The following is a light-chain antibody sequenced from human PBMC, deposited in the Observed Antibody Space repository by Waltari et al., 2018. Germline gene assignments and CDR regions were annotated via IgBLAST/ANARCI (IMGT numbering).Light chain of an antibody. J-gene: IGKJ4*01. CDR3: QQYGSSLLT. Sequence: EIVLTQSPGTLSFSPGDRATLSCRASQSVRSSYLAWYQQKPGQAPRLLIYGASSRATGIPDRFSGSGSGTDFTLTISRLEPEDFAVYYCQQYGSSLLTFGGGTKVEIK. V-gene: IGKV3-20*01. CDR1: QSVRSSY. CDR2: GAS.